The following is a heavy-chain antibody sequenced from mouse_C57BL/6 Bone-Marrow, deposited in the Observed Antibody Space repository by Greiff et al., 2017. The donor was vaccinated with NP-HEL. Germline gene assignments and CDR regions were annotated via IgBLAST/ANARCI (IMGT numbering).Heavy chain of an antibody. V-gene: IGHV1-81*01. CDR3: ARYDGYPAWFAY. CDR2: IYPRSGNT. Sequence: QVQLQQSGAELARPGASVKLSCKASGYTFTSYGISWVKQRTGQGLEWIGEIYPRSGNTYYNEKFKGKATLTADKSSSTAYMELRSLTSEDSAVYFGARYDGYPAWFAYWGQGTLVTVSA. CDR1: GYTFTSYG. D-gene: IGHD2-2*01. J-gene: IGHJ3*01.